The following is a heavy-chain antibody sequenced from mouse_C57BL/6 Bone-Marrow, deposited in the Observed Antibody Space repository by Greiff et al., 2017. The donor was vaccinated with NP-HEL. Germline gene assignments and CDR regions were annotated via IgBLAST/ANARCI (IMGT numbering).Heavy chain of an antibody. CDR3: ARWGYGYYFDY. D-gene: IGHD3-1*01. Sequence: ESGAELARPGASVKLSCKASGYTFTSYGISWVKQRTGQGLEWIGEIYPRSGNTYYNEKFKGKATLTADKSSSTAYMELRSLTSEDSAVYFCARWGYGYYFDYWGQGTTLTVSS. CDR2: IYPRSGNT. CDR1: GYTFTSYG. V-gene: IGHV1-81*01. J-gene: IGHJ2*01.